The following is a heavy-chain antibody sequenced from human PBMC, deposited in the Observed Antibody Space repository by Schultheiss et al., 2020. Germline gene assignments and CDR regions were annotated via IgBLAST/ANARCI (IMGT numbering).Heavy chain of an antibody. CDR2: INAGNGNT. Sequence: ASVTVSCKASGGTFSSYTISWVRQAPGQRLEWMGWINAGNGNTKYSQKFQGRVTITRDTSASTAYMELSSLRSEDTAVYYCARGPRIAVADWGQGTLVTVS. J-gene: IGHJ4*02. V-gene: IGHV1-3*01. D-gene: IGHD6-19*01. CDR1: GGTFSSYT. CDR3: ARGPRIAVAD.